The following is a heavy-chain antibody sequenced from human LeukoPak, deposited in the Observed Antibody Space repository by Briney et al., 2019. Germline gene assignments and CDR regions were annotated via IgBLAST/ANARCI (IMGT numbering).Heavy chain of an antibody. CDR1: GFTFSSYS. CDR3: ARAHWNAR. D-gene: IGHD1-1*01. CDR2: TSSSSSYI. Sequence: GGSLRLSCAASGFTFSSYSMNWVRQAPGRGLEWVSSTSSSSSYIYYADSVEGPFTIPRDNANNTLYLQMNSPRPEDTAVYYCARAHWNARWGPRTLVTVSS. V-gene: IGHV3-21*01. J-gene: IGHJ4*02.